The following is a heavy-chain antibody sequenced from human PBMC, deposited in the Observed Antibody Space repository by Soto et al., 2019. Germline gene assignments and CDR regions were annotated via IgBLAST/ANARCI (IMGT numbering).Heavy chain of an antibody. Sequence: QVQLVQSGAEVKKPGASVKVSCKASGYTFTSYDINWVRQATGQGLEWMGWMNPNSGNTGYAQKFQGRVTMTRNTSISTAYMELSSLRSEDTAVYYCARRNPLYCSGGSFLNWFDPWGQGTLVTVSS. CDR2: MNPNSGNT. J-gene: IGHJ5*02. CDR1: GYTFTSYD. V-gene: IGHV1-8*01. CDR3: ARRNPLYCSGGSFLNWFDP. D-gene: IGHD2-15*01.